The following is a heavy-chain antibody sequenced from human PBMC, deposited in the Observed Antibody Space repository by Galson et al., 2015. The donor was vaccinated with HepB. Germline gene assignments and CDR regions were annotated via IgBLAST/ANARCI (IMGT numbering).Heavy chain of an antibody. Sequence: SVKVSCKASGYTFSSYSITWVRQAPGQGLEWMGWISAYDGTTEYAQNLQGRLTMTTDTSRTTAYMELRSLRSDGTAVYYCARGALVAVVGATQNNWFDPWGQGTLVTVSS. CDR1: GYTFSSYS. CDR3: ARGALVAVVGATQNNWFDP. V-gene: IGHV1-18*01. J-gene: IGHJ5*02. D-gene: IGHD2-15*01. CDR2: ISAYDGTT.